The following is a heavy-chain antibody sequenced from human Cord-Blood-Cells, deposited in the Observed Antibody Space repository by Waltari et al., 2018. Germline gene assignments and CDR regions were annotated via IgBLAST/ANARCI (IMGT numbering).Heavy chain of an antibody. D-gene: IGHD5-18*01. CDR1: GFTFSGYG. Sequence: EVQLVESGGGLVQPGGSLILSGAASGFTFSGYGMSWVRQAPGKGLEWVANIKQDGSEKYYVDSVKGRFTISRDNAKNSLYLQMNSLRAEDTAVYYCARDEGDSYGDYWGQGTLVTVSS. J-gene: IGHJ4*02. V-gene: IGHV3-7*01. CDR3: ARDEGDSYGDY. CDR2: IKQDGSEK.